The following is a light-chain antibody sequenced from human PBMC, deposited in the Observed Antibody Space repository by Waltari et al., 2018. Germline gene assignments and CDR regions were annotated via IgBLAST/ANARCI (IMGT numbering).Light chain of an antibody. V-gene: IGLV2-8*01. CDR3: SSYAGSNNYV. CDR1: SSDVGGYNY. CDR2: EVS. Sequence: QSALTQPPSASGSPGQSVTISCTGTSSDVGGYNYVSWYTQHPGKAPKLMIYEVSKRPSGVPARFSGSKSGDPASLTVSGLQAEDEADYYCSSYAGSNNYVFGTGTKVTVL. J-gene: IGLJ1*01.